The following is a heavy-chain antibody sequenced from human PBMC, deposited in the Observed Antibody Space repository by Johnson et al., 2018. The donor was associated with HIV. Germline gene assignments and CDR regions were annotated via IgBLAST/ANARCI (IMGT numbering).Heavy chain of an antibody. CDR2: IWYDGSNK. D-gene: IGHD6-13*01. V-gene: IGHV3-33*06. Sequence: QMLLVESGGGVVQPGGSLRLSCAASGFTFSSYGMHWVRQAPGKGLEWVAVIWYDGSNKYYADSVKGRFTISRDNSKNTLYLQMNSLRAEDTAVYYCAKGGSSNDAFDIWGPGTMVTVSS. J-gene: IGHJ3*02. CDR1: GFTFSSYG. CDR3: AKGGSSNDAFDI.